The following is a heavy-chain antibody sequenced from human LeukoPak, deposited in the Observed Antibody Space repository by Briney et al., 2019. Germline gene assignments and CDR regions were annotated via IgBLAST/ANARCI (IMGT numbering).Heavy chain of an antibody. CDR1: GYTLTELS. Sequence: ASVKVSCKVSGYTLTELSMHWVRQAPGKGLEWMGGFDPEDGETTYAQKFQGRVTMTEGTSTDTAYMELSSLRSEDTAVYYCATREYAFDIWGQGTMVTVSS. D-gene: IGHD3-10*01. V-gene: IGHV1-24*01. CDR3: ATREYAFDI. CDR2: FDPEDGET. J-gene: IGHJ3*02.